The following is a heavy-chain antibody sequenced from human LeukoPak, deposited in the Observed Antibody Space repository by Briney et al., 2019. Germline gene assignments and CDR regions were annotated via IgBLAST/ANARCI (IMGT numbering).Heavy chain of an antibody. CDR3: ARGPDPVVRGPRRAFDL. CDR1: GFTFRYYA. D-gene: IGHD3-10*01. CDR2: ISNDGSIQ. J-gene: IGHJ3*01. V-gene: IGHV3-30-3*01. Sequence: GGSLRLSCAASGFTFRYYAMHWVRQAPGKGLEWVAVISNDGSIQYYTDSVKGRFIISRDDSKNRMYLQMNSLRVDDTALYYCARGPDPVVRGPRRAFDLWGQGTRVTVSS.